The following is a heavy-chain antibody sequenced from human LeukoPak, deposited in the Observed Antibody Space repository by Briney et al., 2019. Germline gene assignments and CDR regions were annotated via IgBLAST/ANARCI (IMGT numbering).Heavy chain of an antibody. D-gene: IGHD3-16*01. Sequence: GGSLRLSCAASGFTFSNYGIHWVRQAPDKGLEWVAVISYDGSNKYYADSVKGRFTISRDNSRNTLYLQMNSLRAEDTAVYYCARVVDYIWGSYPFDYWGQGTLVTVSS. CDR3: ARVVDYIWGSYPFDY. CDR1: GFTFSNYG. J-gene: IGHJ4*02. V-gene: IGHV3-30*03. CDR2: ISYDGSNK.